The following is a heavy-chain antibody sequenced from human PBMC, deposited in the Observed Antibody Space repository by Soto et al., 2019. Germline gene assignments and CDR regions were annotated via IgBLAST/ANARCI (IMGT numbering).Heavy chain of an antibody. D-gene: IGHD2-2*02. CDR3: AKRNVVVVPAAIPARGHYYYYGMDV. CDR2: ISGSGGST. CDR1: GFTFSSYA. J-gene: IGHJ6*02. V-gene: IGHV3-23*01. Sequence: GGSLRLSCAASGFTFSSYAMSWVRQAPGKGLEWVSAISGSGGSTYYADSVKGRFTISRDNSKNTLYLQMNSLRAEDTAVYYCAKRNVVVVPAAIPARGHYYYYGMDVWGQGTTVTVSS.